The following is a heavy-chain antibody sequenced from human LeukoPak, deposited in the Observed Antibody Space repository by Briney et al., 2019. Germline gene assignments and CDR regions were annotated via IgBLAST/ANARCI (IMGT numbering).Heavy chain of an antibody. Sequence: SETLSLTCTVSGGSISSYYWSWIRQPPGKGLEWIGYIYYSGSTNYNPYLKSRVTISVDTSKNQFSLKLSSVTAADTAVYYCARDEYSSGWTDAFDIWGQGTMVTVSS. V-gene: IGHV4-59*01. CDR1: GGSISSYY. J-gene: IGHJ3*02. D-gene: IGHD6-19*01. CDR2: IYYSGST. CDR3: ARDEYSSGWTDAFDI.